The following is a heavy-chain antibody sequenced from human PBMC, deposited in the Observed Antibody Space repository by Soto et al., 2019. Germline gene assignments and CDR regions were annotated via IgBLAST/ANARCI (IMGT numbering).Heavy chain of an antibody. V-gene: IGHV3-53*02. CDR1: GFTVSNNF. Sequence: VQLVESGGGLIQAGGALRLSCAVSGFTVSNNFMMWVRQAPGKGLEWVSLIYSGGSISYADSVKGRFTISRDGSMNMLYLQMNSLTAEDTAVYYCARDGNGQRGSPHWGQGTLVTVSS. D-gene: IGHD3-16*01. CDR2: IYSGGSI. CDR3: ARDGNGQRGSPH. J-gene: IGHJ4*02.